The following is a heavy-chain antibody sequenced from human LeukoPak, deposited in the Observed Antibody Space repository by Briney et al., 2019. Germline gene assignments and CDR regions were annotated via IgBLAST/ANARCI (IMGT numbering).Heavy chain of an antibody. CDR2: IIPIFGTA. Sequence: SVKVSCKASGGTFSSYAISWVRQPPGQGLEWMGGIIPIFGTANYAQKFQGRVTITEDESTRTAYMELSSLRSKDTAVYYCASFLKHYYYYYMDVWGKGTTVTVSS. CDR1: GGTFSSYA. CDR3: ASFLKHYYYYYMDV. V-gene: IGHV1-69*01. J-gene: IGHJ6*03.